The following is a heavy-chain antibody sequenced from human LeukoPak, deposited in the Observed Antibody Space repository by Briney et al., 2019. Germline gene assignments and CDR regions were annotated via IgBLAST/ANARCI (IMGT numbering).Heavy chain of an antibody. CDR3: ARGQIYDYWTPVSWKFDL. Sequence: PSETLSLTCTVSGFSITSGYFWGWIRQPPGKGLGWIGNVYTTGAGSTYHNPSLKSRVTVSSDTSKNQVSLKLNSVTAADTAVYYCARGQIYDYWTPVSWKFDLWGRGTLVTVSS. V-gene: IGHV4-38-2*02. CDR1: GFSITSGYF. CDR2: VYTTGAGST. J-gene: IGHJ2*01. D-gene: IGHD3-3*01.